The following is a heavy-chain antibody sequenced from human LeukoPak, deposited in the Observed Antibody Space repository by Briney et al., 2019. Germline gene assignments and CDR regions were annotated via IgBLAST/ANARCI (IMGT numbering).Heavy chain of an antibody. D-gene: IGHD2-15*01. CDR1: GFTFSSYA. Sequence: GGSLRLSCAASGFTFSSYAMSWVRQAPGKGLEWVSAISGSGGSTYYADSVKGRFTISRDNSKNTLYLQMNSLRAEDTAVYYCANDPAGYLQYYFDYWGQGTLVTVSS. CDR3: ANDPAGYLQYYFDY. V-gene: IGHV3-23*01. J-gene: IGHJ4*02. CDR2: ISGSGGST.